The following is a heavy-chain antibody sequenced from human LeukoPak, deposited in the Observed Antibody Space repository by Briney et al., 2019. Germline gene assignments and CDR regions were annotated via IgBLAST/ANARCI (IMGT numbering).Heavy chain of an antibody. D-gene: IGHD5-24*01. J-gene: IGHJ3*02. V-gene: IGHV4-39*01. CDR1: GGSISSSPYY. CDR3: ARQLVEMATPYAFDI. CDR2: IYYSGST. Sequence: SETLSLTCTVSGGSISSSPYYWAWVRQPPGKGLEWIGSIYYSGSTYYNPSLKSRVTISADTSKNQFSLKLSSVTAADTAVYYCARQLVEMATPYAFDIWGQGTMVTVSS.